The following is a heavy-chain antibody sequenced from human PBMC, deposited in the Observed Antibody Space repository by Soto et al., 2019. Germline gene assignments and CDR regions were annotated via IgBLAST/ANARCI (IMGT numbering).Heavy chain of an antibody. CDR2: VRSKTYDGAA. D-gene: IGHD3-3*01. V-gene: IGHV3-49*04. CDR3: TRDGDFYGFDV. Sequence: PGGSLRLSCTFSGFTSDDFALTWVRQAPGKGLEWSGLVRSKTYDGAAEYAASVKGRFTISRDESTSTAFLQMNRLKTEDTAVYYCTRDGDFYGFDVWGQGTTVTVSS. J-gene: IGHJ6*02. CDR1: GFTSDDFA.